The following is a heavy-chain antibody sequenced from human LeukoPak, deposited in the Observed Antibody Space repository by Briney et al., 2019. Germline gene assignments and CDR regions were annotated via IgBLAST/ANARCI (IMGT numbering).Heavy chain of an antibody. Sequence: GGSLRLSCAASGFAFSSYEMNWVRQAPGKGLEWVSYISSSVSTIYYADSVKGRFTISRDKAKKSLYLQMNRLRAEDTAVYYCARASVRYGIIDYWGQGTLVTVSS. CDR3: ARASVRYGIIDY. CDR1: GFAFSSYE. J-gene: IGHJ4*02. CDR2: ISSSVSTI. V-gene: IGHV3-48*03. D-gene: IGHD5-18*01.